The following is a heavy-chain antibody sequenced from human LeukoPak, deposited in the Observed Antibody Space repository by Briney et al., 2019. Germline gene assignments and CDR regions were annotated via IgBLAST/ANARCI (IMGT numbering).Heavy chain of an antibody. D-gene: IGHD2-21*01. J-gene: IGHJ6*03. V-gene: IGHV3-23*01. CDR1: GFTFSSYA. CDR2: ISGSGGST. Sequence: GGSLRLSCAASGFTFSSYAMSWVRQAPGKGLEWVSAISGSGGSTYYADSVKGRFTISRANAKNSLYLQMNSLRAEDTALYYCARDYCGDDYYSAYYYYYMDVRGKGTTVTVSS. CDR3: ARDYCGDDYYSAYYYYYMDV.